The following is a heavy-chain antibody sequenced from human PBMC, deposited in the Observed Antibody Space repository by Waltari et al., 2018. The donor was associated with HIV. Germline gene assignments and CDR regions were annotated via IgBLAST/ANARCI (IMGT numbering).Heavy chain of an antibody. V-gene: IGHV3-73*01. J-gene: IGHJ6*02. D-gene: IGHD3-3*01. CDR1: GFTFSGSA. CDR3: TGQGGIATFGVVVDV. Sequence: EVQLVESGGGLVQLGGSLKLSCAGSGFTFSGSAIHCVRQAAGKGLEWIGRIRNKANSYATAYAASVKGRFTVSRDDSKNTAFLQMSSLKIEDTAVYYCTGQGGIATFGVVVDVWGQGTTVIV. CDR2: IRNKANSYAT.